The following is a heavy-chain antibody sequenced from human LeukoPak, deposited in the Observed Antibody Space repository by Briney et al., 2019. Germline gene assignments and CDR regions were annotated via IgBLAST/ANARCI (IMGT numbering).Heavy chain of an antibody. CDR2: IYYSGST. V-gene: IGHV4-39*01. CDR3: VRQPGGSDYDFWSGYSFYFDY. D-gene: IGHD3-3*01. CDR1: GGSISSSSYY. Sequence: SETLSLTCTVSGGSISSSSYYWGWIRQPPGKGLEWIGSIYYSGSTYYNPSLKSRVTISIDTSKNQFSLKLSSVTAADTAVYYCVRQPGGSDYDFWSGYSFYFDYWGQGTLVTVSS. J-gene: IGHJ4*02.